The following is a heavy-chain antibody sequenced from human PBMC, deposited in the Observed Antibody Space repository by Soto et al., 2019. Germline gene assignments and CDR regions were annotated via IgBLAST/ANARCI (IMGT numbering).Heavy chain of an antibody. J-gene: IGHJ4*02. CDR2: LIGSGDYT. CDR1: GFTFSSYA. CDR3: AEHSGSVVGPTISFDY. D-gene: IGHD1-26*01. V-gene: IGHV3-23*01. Sequence: GGSLSLSCAASGFTFSSYAMSWVRQAPGKGLEWVSGLIGSGDYTYYADSVKGRFTISRDNSKNTLYLRMTSLSAEATAVYSCAEHSGSVVGPTISFDYGGKGTLDT.